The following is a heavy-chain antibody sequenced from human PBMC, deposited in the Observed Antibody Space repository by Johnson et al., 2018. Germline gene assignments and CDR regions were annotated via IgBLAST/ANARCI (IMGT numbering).Heavy chain of an antibody. V-gene: IGHV3-9*01. CDR1: GFTFDDSA. D-gene: IGHD5-18*01. CDR3: AKEEGYSYGYLIY. CDR2: ISGNSGSI. Sequence: VQLVQSGGGLVQPGRSRRLSCAASGFTFDDSAMHWVRPAPGKGLEWVSGISGNSGSIGYADSVKGRFTISRDNAKHSLYLQLNSLRAEDTDVYFCAKEEGYSYGYLIYWGQGTLVTVSS. J-gene: IGHJ4*02.